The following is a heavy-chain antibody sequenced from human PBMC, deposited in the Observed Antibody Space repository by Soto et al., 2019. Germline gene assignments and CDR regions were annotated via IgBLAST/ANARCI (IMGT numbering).Heavy chain of an antibody. Sequence: QVQLVQSGAEVKKPGASVKVSCKASGYSFIDYDINWVRQATGQGLEWMGWMTPNSGNTGYAQKFQGRVTLTRDTSIGTAYIELSSLKSEDTAVYYCARIPYSSGLFDPWGQGTLVTVSS. CDR2: MTPNSGNT. CDR1: GYSFIDYD. D-gene: IGHD6-19*01. CDR3: ARIPYSSGLFDP. J-gene: IGHJ5*02. V-gene: IGHV1-8*01.